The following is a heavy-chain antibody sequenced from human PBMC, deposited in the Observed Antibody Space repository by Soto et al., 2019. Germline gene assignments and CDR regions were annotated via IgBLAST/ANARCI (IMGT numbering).Heavy chain of an antibody. Sequence: GGSLRLSCSASGFTFSSYAMHWVRQAPGKGLEYVSAISSNGGSTYYADSVKGRFTISRDNSKNTLYLQMNSLRAEDTAVYYCAKDQVGTTTGPFDYWGQGTLVTVSS. CDR2: ISSNGGST. V-gene: IGHV3-64*04. D-gene: IGHD1-26*01. CDR3: AKDQVGTTTGPFDY. J-gene: IGHJ4*02. CDR1: GFTFSSYA.